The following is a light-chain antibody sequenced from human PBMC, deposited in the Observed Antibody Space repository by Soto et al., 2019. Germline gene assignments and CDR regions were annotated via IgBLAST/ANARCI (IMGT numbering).Light chain of an antibody. CDR3: CSYAGSSTWV. CDR1: SSDVGSYNL. CDR2: EGS. J-gene: IGLJ3*02. Sequence: QSVLTQPASVSGSPGQSITISCTGTSSDVGSYNLVSWYQQHPGKAPKLMIYEGSKRPSGVSNRFSGSKSGNTASLTISGLQAEDGADYYCCSYAGSSTWVFGGGTKVTVL. V-gene: IGLV2-23*01.